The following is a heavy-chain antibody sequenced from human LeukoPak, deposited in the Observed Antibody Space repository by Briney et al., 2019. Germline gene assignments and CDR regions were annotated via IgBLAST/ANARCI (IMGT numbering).Heavy chain of an antibody. CDR2: ISYDGSNK. J-gene: IGHJ4*02. CDR1: GFTFSSYA. D-gene: IGHD5-24*01. CDR3: ARDGRDGLQSFDFDY. V-gene: IGHV3-30-3*01. Sequence: GRSLRPSCAASGFTFSSYAMHWVRQAPGKGLEWVAVISYDGSNKYYADSVKGRSTISRDNSKNTLYLQMNSLRAEDTAVYYCARDGRDGLQSFDFDYWGQGTLVTVSS.